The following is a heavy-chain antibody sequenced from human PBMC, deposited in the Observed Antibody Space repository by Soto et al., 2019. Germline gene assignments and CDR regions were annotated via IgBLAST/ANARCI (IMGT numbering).Heavy chain of an antibody. CDR2: TYDRSKWYN. J-gene: IGHJ3*02. CDR3: ARAGDYYDSSGYHFNAFDI. D-gene: IGHD3-22*01. CDR1: GDSVSSNSAA. V-gene: IGHV6-1*01. Sequence: SQTLSLTCAISGDSVSSNSAAWNWIRQSPSRGLEWLVRTYDRSKWYNDYAVSVKSRITINPDTSKNQFSLQLNSVTPEDTAVYYCARAGDYYDSSGYHFNAFDIWGQGTMVTVSS.